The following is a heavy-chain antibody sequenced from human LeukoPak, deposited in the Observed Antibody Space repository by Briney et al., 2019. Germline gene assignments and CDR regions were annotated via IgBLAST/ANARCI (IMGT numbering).Heavy chain of an antibody. CDR3: ARSMFTLQNYNDTSGYPDTGFAP. CDR1: GYTFTSYG. V-gene: IGHV1-18*01. CDR2: ISAYNGNT. D-gene: IGHD3-22*01. Sequence: ASVKVSCTASGYTFTSYGMSWVRQAPGQGLEWMGWISAYNGNTNYVQKVQGRVTMTTDNSKSTAYMEMKSLRSDDTAVYYCARSMFTLQNYNDTSGYPDTGFAPWGQGTLVTASS. J-gene: IGHJ5*02.